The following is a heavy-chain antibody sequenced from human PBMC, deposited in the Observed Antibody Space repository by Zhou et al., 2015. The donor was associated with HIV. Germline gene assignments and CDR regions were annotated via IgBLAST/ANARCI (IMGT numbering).Heavy chain of an antibody. CDR2: IHPDGERT. J-gene: IGHJ4*02. CDR3: TREPPGTGDFDY. D-gene: IGHD6-13*01. V-gene: IGHV1-46*01. CDR1: GYTFTSYY. Sequence: QVQLVQSGAEVKKPGASVKVSCKASGYTFTSYYMHWVRQAPGQGLEWMSVIHPDGERTSNAQKFQGRVTMTRDSSTSTVYMELSSLRSEDTAVYYCTREPPGTGDFDYWGQGTLVTVSS.